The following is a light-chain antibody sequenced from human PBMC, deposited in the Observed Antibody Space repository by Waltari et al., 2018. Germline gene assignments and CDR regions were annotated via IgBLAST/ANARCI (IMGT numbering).Light chain of an antibody. J-gene: IGKJ5*01. CDR2: TAS. Sequence: IQLTQSPSSLSASVGDRVTITCRASQGISNYLAWYQQKPGNAPKLLIHTASTCQSGVPSRFSGSASGTDFTLTISSLQPEDFATYYCQHRHSYPITFGQGTRLDIK. CDR1: QGISNY. V-gene: IGKV1-9*01. CDR3: QHRHSYPIT.